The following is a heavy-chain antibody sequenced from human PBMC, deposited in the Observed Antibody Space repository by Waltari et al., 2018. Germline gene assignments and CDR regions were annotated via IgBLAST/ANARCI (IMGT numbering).Heavy chain of an antibody. J-gene: IGHJ4*02. CDR2: VYHRGAT. Sequence: QVQLLESGPGLVKPSETLSLSCPVPGSSIGIIHFWGWVRQSPGKGLEWIGSVYHRGATYYNPSLRSRVTMSADTSKNQFSLRLSSVTAADTAVYYCARRERRHVTANYFDYWGPGTLVTVSS. CDR1: GSSIGIIHF. CDR3: ARRERRHVTANYFDY. D-gene: IGHD6-25*01. V-gene: IGHV4-38-2*01.